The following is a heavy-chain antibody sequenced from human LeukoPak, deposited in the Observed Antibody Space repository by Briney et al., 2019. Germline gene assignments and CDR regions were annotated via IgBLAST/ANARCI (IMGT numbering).Heavy chain of an antibody. CDR3: ARDYRGFGGV. CDR2: IYYSGST. J-gene: IGHJ4*02. D-gene: IGHD3-16*01. V-gene: IGHV4-59*12. Sequence: SETLSLTCTVSGGSISSYYWSWIRQPPGKGLEWIGYIYYSGSTNYNPSLKSRVTISVDTSKNQFPLKLSSVTAADTAVYYCARDYRGFGGVWGQGTLVTVSS. CDR1: GGSISSYY.